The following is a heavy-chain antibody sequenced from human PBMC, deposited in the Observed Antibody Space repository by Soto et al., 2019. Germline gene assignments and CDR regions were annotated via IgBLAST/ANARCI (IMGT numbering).Heavy chain of an antibody. J-gene: IGHJ6*02. V-gene: IGHV5-10-1*01. CDR1: GYIFTSYW. CDR2: IDPSDSYT. Sequence: GESLKISCNGSGYIFTSYWISWVRQMPGKGLEWMGRIDPSDSYTNYSPSFQGHVTISADKSISTAYLQWSSLKASDTAMYYCARHIVVVPAALSAGYYYGMDVWGQGTTVTVSS. D-gene: IGHD2-2*01. CDR3: ARHIVVVPAALSAGYYYGMDV.